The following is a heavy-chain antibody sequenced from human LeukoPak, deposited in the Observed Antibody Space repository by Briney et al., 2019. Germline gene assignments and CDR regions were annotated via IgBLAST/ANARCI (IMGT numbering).Heavy chain of an antibody. D-gene: IGHD3-10*01. J-gene: IGHJ4*02. CDR3: ARNTRSTEYYYGSGSYYSYYFDY. CDR1: RFTFDYG. V-gene: IGHV3-20*04. CDR2: INWNGGST. Sequence: LTGGSLRLSCAASRFTFDYGMSWVRQAPGKGLDWVSGINWNGGSTGYADSVKGRFTISRDNAKNSLYLQMNSLRAEDTALYYCARNTRSTEYYYGSGSYYSYYFDYWGQGTLVTVSS.